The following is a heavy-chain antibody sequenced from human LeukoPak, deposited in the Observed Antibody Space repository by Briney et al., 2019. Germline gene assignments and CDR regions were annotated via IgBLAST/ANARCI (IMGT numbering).Heavy chain of an antibody. CDR1: GYTFTSYD. V-gene: IGHV1-8*01. CDR2: MNPNSGNT. Sequence: GASVKVSCKASGYTFTSYDINWVRQATGQGLEWMGWMNPNSGNTGYAQKFQGRVTMTRNNSISTAYMELSSLRSEDTAVYYCARGRYSSGWYSRLGNWFDPWGQGTLVTVSS. D-gene: IGHD6-19*01. CDR3: ARGRYSSGWYSRLGNWFDP. J-gene: IGHJ5*02.